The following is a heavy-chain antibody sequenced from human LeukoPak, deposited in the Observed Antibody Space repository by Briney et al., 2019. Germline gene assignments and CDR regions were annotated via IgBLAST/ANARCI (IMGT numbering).Heavy chain of an antibody. D-gene: IGHD4-17*01. CDR3: AKVGYGDNNWFDP. CDR1: GFTFSSYG. J-gene: IGHJ5*02. CDR2: IRYDGSNK. V-gene: IGHV3-30*02. Sequence: PGGSLRLSCAASGFTFSSYGMHWVRQAPGKGLEWVAFIRYDGSNKYYADSVKGRFTISRDNSKNTLYLQMNSLRAEDTAVYYCAKVGYGDNNWFDPWGQGTLVTVSS.